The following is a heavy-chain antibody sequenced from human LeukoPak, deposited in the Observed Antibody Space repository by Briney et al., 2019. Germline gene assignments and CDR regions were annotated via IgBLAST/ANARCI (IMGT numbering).Heavy chain of an antibody. CDR2: ISGSGGST. CDR3: AKGRSAWNSGGDH. CDR1: GFTFSSYA. V-gene: IGHV3-23*01. D-gene: IGHD1-7*01. Sequence: GGSLRLSCAASGFTFSSYAMSWVRQAPGKGLEWVSAISGSGGSTYYADSVKGRFTIPRDNSRSTLSLYMNSLRVEDMAVYYCAKGRSAWNSGGDHWGQGTQVTVSS. J-gene: IGHJ4*02.